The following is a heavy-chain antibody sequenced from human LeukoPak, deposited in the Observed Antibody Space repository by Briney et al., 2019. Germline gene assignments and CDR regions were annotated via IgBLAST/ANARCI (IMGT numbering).Heavy chain of an antibody. CDR2: INPSGGST. D-gene: IGHD2-15*01. J-gene: IGHJ6*03. V-gene: IGHV1-46*01. CDR3: ARGARCSGGSCLYYYYYYYMDV. CDR1: GYTFTSYY. Sequence: AASVKVSCKASGYTFTSYYMHWVRQAPGQGLEWMGIINPSGGSTSYAQKFQGRVTMTRDMSTSTVYMELSSLRSEDTAVYYCARGARCSGGSCLYYYYYYYMDVWGKGTTVTVSS.